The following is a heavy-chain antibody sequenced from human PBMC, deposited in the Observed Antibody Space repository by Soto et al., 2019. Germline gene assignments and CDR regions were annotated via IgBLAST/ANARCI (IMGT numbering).Heavy chain of an antibody. D-gene: IGHD4-17*01. Sequence: QVQLVESGGGVVQPGRSLRLSCAASGFTFSSYGIHWVLQAPGKGLEWVVVISYDGSNKYYADSVKGRFTISRDNSKNTLYLQMNSLRAEDTAVYYCAKGHDYGGNLDYWGQGTLVTVSS. J-gene: IGHJ4*02. V-gene: IGHV3-30*18. CDR3: AKGHDYGGNLDY. CDR1: GFTFSSYG. CDR2: ISYDGSNK.